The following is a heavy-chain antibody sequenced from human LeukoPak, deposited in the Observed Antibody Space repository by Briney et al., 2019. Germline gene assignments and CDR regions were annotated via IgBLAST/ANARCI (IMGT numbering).Heavy chain of an antibody. CDR3: ARRSTSSWSWFDP. D-gene: IGHD6-6*01. CDR1: GYTFTGYY. J-gene: IGHJ5*02. Sequence: ASVTVSFKASGYTFTGYYMHWVRQAPGQGLEWMGWINPNSGDTNYAQKFQGRVTMTRDTSISTAYMELSSLRSDDTAVYYCARRSTSSWSWFDPWGQGTLVTVSS. V-gene: IGHV1-2*02. CDR2: INPNSGDT.